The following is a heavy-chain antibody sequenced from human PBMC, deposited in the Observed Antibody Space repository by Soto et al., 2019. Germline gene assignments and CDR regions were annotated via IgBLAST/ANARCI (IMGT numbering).Heavy chain of an antibody. D-gene: IGHD7-27*01. V-gene: IGHV3-74*01. Sequence: EVQLVESGGGLVQPGGSLRLSCAGSGFTFSGYWMHWVRQAPGKGPVWVSRLNPNGTFTTNDASVKGRFTISRDNAKNTVYLQMNSLRADDTAVYYCARGGTSKTFWGLFDNWGQGTLVTVSS. J-gene: IGHJ4*02. CDR2: LNPNGTFT. CDR3: ARGGTSKTFWGLFDN. CDR1: GFTFSGYW.